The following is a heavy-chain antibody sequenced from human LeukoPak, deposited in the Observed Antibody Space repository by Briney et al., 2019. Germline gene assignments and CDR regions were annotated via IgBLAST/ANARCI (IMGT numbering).Heavy chain of an antibody. CDR2: ISPNDVNR. V-gene: IGHV3-11*01. CDR1: GFNFSDYY. Sequence: GGSLRLSCVGSGFNFSDYYMSWIRQAPGKGLEWISYISPNDVNRYYVDAVKGRFTVSRDNAKNSLFLQMKSLRVEDTAVYYCAGSGSPGDYRGQGTLVTVSS. J-gene: IGHJ4*02. D-gene: IGHD3-10*01. CDR3: AGSGSPGDY.